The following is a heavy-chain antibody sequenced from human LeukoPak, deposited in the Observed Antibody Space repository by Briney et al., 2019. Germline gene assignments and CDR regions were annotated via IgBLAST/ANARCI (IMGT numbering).Heavy chain of an antibody. Sequence: GGSLRLSCAGSGLAVSSYPMSWVRQAPGKGLEWVSSISGGGANTYYADSVKGRFSISRDSWNNTLHLQMSSLSAADTAVYYCAKSVGYHYDSSGYYWLGTFDSWGHGTLVTVSS. V-gene: IGHV3-23*01. J-gene: IGHJ4*01. CDR1: GLAVSSYP. CDR2: ISGGGANT. CDR3: AKSVGYHYDSSGYYWLGTFDS. D-gene: IGHD3-22*01.